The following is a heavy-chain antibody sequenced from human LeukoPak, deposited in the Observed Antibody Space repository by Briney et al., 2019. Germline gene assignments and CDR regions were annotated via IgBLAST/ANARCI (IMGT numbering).Heavy chain of an antibody. CDR1: GGSISSHY. CDR2: IYYTGST. J-gene: IGHJ4*02. V-gene: IGHV4-59*11. Sequence: SETLSLTCTACGGSISSHYWSWIRQPPGKGLEWIGDIYYTGSTNQNASLKSRVTISIDTSKTQFSLKLSSVTAADTALYYCARAPYYYGSPYYFDFWGRGTLVTVSS. CDR3: ARAPYYYGSPYYFDF. D-gene: IGHD3-10*01.